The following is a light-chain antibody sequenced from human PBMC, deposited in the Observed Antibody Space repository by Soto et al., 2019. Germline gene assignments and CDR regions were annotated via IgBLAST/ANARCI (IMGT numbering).Light chain of an antibody. CDR2: EVS. J-gene: IGLJ7*01. CDR1: SXXVGSYKL. Sequence: QSALTQPASVSGXPXXXXTXSCTXTSXXVGSYKLGSWYQQHPGKAPKLMISEVSKRPSGISDRFSGSKSGSTASLTISGLQAEDEADYYCCSYAGTSTHTVFGGGTQLTVL. CDR3: CSYAGTSTHTV. V-gene: IGLV2-23*02.